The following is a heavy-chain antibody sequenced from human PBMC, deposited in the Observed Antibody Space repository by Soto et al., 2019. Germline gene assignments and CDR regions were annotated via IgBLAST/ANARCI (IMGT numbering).Heavy chain of an antibody. CDR1: GGSISNSNW. D-gene: IGHD1-26*01. V-gene: IGHV4-4*02. Sequence: SETLSLTCGVFGGSISNSNWWTWVRQPPGKGLEWIGEIYHTGSTNYNSSLMSRVTISLDKPNNQFSLKLSSVAAADTAVYYCAHRPIVGAAIWGQGTLVTVSS. CDR2: IYHTGST. CDR3: AHRPIVGAAI. J-gene: IGHJ4*02.